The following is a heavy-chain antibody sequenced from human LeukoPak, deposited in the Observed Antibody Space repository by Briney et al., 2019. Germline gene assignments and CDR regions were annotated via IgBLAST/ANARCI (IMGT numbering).Heavy chain of an antibody. D-gene: IGHD2-15*01. CDR2: IYSGGNT. CDR1: GFTVSSSY. CDR3: ASSRDATSNWFVY. V-gene: IGHV3-66*01. J-gene: IGHJ5*01. Sequence: GGSLRLSCAASGFTVSSSYMTWVRQAPGKGLEWVSIIYSGGNTYYADSVQGRFTISRDNSKNTLYLQMNSLRAEDTAVYHCASSRDATSNWFVYWGQGTLVTVSS.